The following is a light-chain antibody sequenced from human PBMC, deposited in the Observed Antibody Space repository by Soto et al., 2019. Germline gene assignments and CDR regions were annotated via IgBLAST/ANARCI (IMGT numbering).Light chain of an antibody. V-gene: IGLV2-8*01. Sequence: QSVLTQPASVSGSPGQSITISCTGSSSDVGGHNYVSWYQQHPGKAPKLMIYEINKRPSGVPDRFSGSKSGNTASLTVSGLQAEDEADYYCSSFAGSNNFPYVFGTGTKVTVL. CDR2: EIN. CDR3: SSFAGSNNFPYV. J-gene: IGLJ1*01. CDR1: SSDVGGHNY.